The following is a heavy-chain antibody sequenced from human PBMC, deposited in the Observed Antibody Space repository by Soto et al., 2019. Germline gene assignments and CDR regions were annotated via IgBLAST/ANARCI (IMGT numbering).Heavy chain of an antibody. D-gene: IGHD4-4*01. CDR3: ARSRDGYSFYFYYGMDV. J-gene: IGHJ6*02. CDR2: ILHDGSAE. V-gene: IGHV3-30*03. CDR1: GFNFANYG. Sequence: QVQLVESGGGVVQPGRSLRLSCAASGFNFANYGMHWVRQAPGKGLEWMALILHDGSAEYYADSVKGRFTISIDNSKSTLYLQMNSLSAEDTGVYYCARSRDGYSFYFYYGMDVWGQGTTVTVSS.